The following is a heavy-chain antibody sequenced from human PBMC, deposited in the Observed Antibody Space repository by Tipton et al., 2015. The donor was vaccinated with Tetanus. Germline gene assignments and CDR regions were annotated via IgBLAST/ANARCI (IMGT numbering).Heavy chain of an antibody. Sequence: LVKPSETLSLTCIVSGGSLRTSDYYGAWVRQSPGKGLEWIGSVSYSGRTYYNPSLKSRVTMSVDTSKKDFSVRLTSVTAADTAVYYCAREVPAAGHFDSWGQGTLVTVSS. D-gene: IGHD2-2*01. CDR1: GGSLRTSDYY. CDR3: AREVPAAGHFDS. V-gene: IGHV4-39*02. CDR2: VSYSGRT. J-gene: IGHJ4*02.